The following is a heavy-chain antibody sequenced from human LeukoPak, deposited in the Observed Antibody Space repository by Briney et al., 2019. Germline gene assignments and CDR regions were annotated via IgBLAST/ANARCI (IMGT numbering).Heavy chain of an antibody. CDR1: GYAFTSHG. V-gene: IGHV1-18*01. CDR2: ISVYNGNT. CDR3: ARDPPYYYDSSGYYGGLDY. D-gene: IGHD3-22*01. Sequence: GASVKVSCKASGYAFTSHGINWVRQAPGQGLEWMGWISVYNGNTNYAQKLQGRVTMTTDTSTSTAYMELRSLRSDDTAVYYCARDPPYYYDSSGYYGGLDYWGQGTLVTVSS. J-gene: IGHJ4*02.